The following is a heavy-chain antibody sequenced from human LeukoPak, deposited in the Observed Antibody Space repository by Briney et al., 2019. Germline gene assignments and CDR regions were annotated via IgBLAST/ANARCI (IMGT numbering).Heavy chain of an antibody. Sequence: GGSLRLSCAASGFTFSSYAMSWVRQAPGKGLEWVSAISGSGGSTYYADSVKGRFTISRDNSKNTLYLQMNTLRAEDTAVYYCASRIATAGSVGYWGQGTLVTVSS. CDR3: ASRIATAGSVGY. CDR1: GFTFSSYA. V-gene: IGHV3-23*01. J-gene: IGHJ4*02. CDR2: ISGSGGST. D-gene: IGHD6-13*01.